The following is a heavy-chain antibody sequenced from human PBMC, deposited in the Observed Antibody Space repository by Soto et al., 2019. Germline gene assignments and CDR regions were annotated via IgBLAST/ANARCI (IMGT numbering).Heavy chain of an antibody. CDR2: ISGSGGST. Sequence: EVQLLESGGGLVQPGGSLRLSCAASGFTFSSYAMSWVRQAPGKGLEWVSAISGSGGSTYYADSVKGRFTISRDNSNNTLYLQMNSLRAEDTAVYYCAKLPTVTTYYYDDYMGVWGKGTTVTVSS. J-gene: IGHJ6*03. CDR3: AKLPTVTTYYYDDYMGV. D-gene: IGHD4-17*01. V-gene: IGHV3-23*01. CDR1: GFTFSSYA.